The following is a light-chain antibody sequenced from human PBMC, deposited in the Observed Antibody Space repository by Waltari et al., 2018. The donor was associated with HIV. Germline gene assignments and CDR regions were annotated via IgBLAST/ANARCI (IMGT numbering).Light chain of an antibody. CDR3: NSRDSSGNRP. Sequence: QSALTQPPSASGSPGQSVTISCTGTSSDVGGYNFVSWYQQHPGKAPKHLLFGATKLPSGIPDRGSGYSAGNTGSLTITGAQAEDEADYYCNSRDSSGNRPFGGGTKLTVL. J-gene: IGLJ3*02. CDR2: GAT. V-gene: IGLV2-8*01. CDR1: SSDVGGYNF.